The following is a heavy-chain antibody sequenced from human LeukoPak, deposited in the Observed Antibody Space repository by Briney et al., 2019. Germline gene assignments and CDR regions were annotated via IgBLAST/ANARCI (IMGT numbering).Heavy chain of an antibody. J-gene: IGHJ4*02. Sequence: GASVKVSCKASGYTFTSYDINWVRQATGQGLEWMGWMNPSSGNTGYAQKFQGRVTMTRNTSISTAYMELSSLRSEDTAVYYCARGQRYFDWLFDYWGQGTLVTVSS. V-gene: IGHV1-8*01. CDR2: MNPSSGNT. D-gene: IGHD3-9*01. CDR3: ARGQRYFDWLFDY. CDR1: GYTFTSYD.